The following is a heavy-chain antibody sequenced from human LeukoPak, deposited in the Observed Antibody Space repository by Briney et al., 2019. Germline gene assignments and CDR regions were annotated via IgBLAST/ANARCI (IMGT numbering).Heavy chain of an antibody. CDR1: GGSISSGSYY. CDR2: IYTSGST. J-gene: IGHJ5*02. CDR3: ARGEYTIFGVVTRYNWFDP. D-gene: IGHD3-3*01. Sequence: PSETLSLTCTVSGGSISSGSYYWSWIRQPAGKGLEWIGRIYTSGSTNYNPSLKSRVTISVDTSKNQFSLKLSSVTAADTAVYYCARGEYTIFGVVTRYNWFDPWGQGTLVTVSS. V-gene: IGHV4-61*02.